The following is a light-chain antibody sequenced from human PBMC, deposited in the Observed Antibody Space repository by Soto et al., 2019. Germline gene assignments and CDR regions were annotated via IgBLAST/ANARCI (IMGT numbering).Light chain of an antibody. Sequence: EIVMTQSPATLSVSPGERATLSCRASQSVSSNLAWYQQKPGQAPRLLIYGASTRATGIPDRFSGSGSGTEFTLTISSQQSEDFAVYYCQQYTNWPPITFGQGTKLEIK. CDR2: GAS. CDR3: QQYTNWPPIT. V-gene: IGKV3-15*01. CDR1: QSVSSN. J-gene: IGKJ2*01.